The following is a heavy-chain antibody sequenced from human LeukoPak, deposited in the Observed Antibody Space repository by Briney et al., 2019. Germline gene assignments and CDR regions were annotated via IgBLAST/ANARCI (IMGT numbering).Heavy chain of an antibody. CDR1: GESVSSINGA. D-gene: IGHD6-19*01. Sequence: SQTLSLTCAISGESVSSINGAWNWIRQSPSRGLEWLGRTYYGSKWYTDYAPSVKGRITINPDTSRNQYSLQLDSVTPEDSAVYYCARDEGTSGWYTFDYWGQGTLVTVSS. CDR3: ARDEGTSGWYTFDY. V-gene: IGHV6-1*01. J-gene: IGHJ4*02. CDR2: TYYGSKWYT.